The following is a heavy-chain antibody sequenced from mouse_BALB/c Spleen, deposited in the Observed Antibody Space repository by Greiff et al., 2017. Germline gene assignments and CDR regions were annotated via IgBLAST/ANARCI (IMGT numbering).Heavy chain of an antibody. CDR2: ISCYNGAT. V-gene: IGHV1S34*01. CDR1: GYSFTGYY. D-gene: IGHD3-2*01. Sequence: LVKTGASVKISCKASGYSFTGYYMHWVKQSHGKSLEWIGYISCYNGATSYNQKFKGKATFTVDTSSSTAYMQFNSLTSEDSAVYYCASSRQLGLFAYWGQGTLVTVAA. J-gene: IGHJ3*01. CDR3: ASSRQLGLFAY.